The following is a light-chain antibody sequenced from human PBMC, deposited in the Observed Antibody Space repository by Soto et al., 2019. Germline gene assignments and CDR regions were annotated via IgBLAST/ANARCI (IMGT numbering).Light chain of an antibody. V-gene: IGLV3-21*02. J-gene: IGLJ2*01. CDR1: NIGTKS. CDR2: DDS. CDR3: QVWDDTYDHVA. Sequence: SYELTQPPSVSVAPGQTATITCGGNNIGTKSVHWYQQKPGQAPVVVVYDDSDRPSGIPERISGSHSGNTATLIISRVEAGDEADYYCQVWDDTYDHVAVGGGTKLTVL.